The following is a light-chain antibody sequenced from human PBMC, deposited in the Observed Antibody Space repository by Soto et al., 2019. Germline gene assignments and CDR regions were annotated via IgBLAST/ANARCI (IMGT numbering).Light chain of an antibody. CDR3: NAYTTSNTWV. V-gene: IGLV2-14*01. Sequence: QSVLTQPASVSGSPGQSIIISCTGTSSDVGGYNYVSWYQQHPGKAPKLMIYEVTNRPSGVSNRFSGSRSGNTASLTISGLQAEDEAYYYCNAYTTSNTWVFGGGTKVTVL. CDR1: SSDVGGYNY. CDR2: EVT. J-gene: IGLJ3*02.